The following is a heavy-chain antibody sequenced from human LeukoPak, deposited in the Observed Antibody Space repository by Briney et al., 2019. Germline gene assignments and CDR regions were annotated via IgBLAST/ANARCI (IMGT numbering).Heavy chain of an antibody. Sequence: GESLKISCKGSGYSFTSYWIGWVRQMPGKGLEWMGIVYPGDSDTRYSPSFRGQVTISADKSISTAYLQWSSLKASDTAVYYCATYNNNWHYFDYWGHGTLVTVSS. CDR2: VYPGDSDT. CDR1: GYSFTSYW. D-gene: IGHD1-1*01. V-gene: IGHV5-51*01. CDR3: ATYNNNWHYFDY. J-gene: IGHJ4*01.